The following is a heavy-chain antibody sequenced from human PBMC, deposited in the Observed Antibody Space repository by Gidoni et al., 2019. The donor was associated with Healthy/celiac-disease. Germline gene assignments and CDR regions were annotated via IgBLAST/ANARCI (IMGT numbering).Heavy chain of an antibody. J-gene: IGHJ4*02. V-gene: IGHV3-21*01. CDR2: ISSSSSYI. D-gene: IGHD3-16*02. CDR1: GFTFSRYS. CDR3: ASTYYDYVWGSYPSVYFDY. Sequence: EVQLVESGGGLVKPGGSLRLSCAASGFTFSRYSLTWVRQAPGKGLEWVSSISSSSSYIYYADSVKGRFTISRDNAKNSLYLQMNSLRAEDTAVYYCASTYYDYVWGSYPSVYFDYWGQGTLVTVSS.